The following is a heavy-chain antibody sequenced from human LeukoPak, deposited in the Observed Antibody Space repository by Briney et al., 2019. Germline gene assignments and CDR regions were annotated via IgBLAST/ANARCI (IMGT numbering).Heavy chain of an antibody. V-gene: IGHV4-39*01. CDR3: ARHRFYGGTFNWFDP. J-gene: IGHJ5*02. CDR1: GGSISTSNYY. Sequence: PSETLSLTCSVSGGSISTSNYYWVWIRQSPEKGLEWIGSIFHNGNAFYSPSLQSRVTMSLDTSKNQFSLNLSSVTAADTAVYYCARHRFYGGTFNWFDPWGQGTLVTVSS. CDR2: IFHNGNA. D-gene: IGHD4-23*01.